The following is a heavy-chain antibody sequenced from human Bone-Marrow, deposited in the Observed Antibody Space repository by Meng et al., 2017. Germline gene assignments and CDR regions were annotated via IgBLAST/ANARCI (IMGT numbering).Heavy chain of an antibody. Sequence: SSVKVSCKASGCTFSSYAISWVRQAPGQGLEWMGGIIPIFGTANYAQKSQGRVTITADESTSTAYMELSSLRSEDTAVYYCARGGTRWRLRLADAFDIWGQGTMVTVSS. D-gene: IGHD3-16*01. CDR3: ARGGTRWRLRLADAFDI. CDR2: IIPIFGTA. V-gene: IGHV1-69*13. J-gene: IGHJ3*02. CDR1: GCTFSSYA.